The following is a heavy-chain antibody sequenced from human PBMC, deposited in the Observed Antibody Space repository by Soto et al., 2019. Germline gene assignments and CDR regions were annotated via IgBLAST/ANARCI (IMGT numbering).Heavy chain of an antibody. D-gene: IGHD3-3*01. V-gene: IGHV3-9*01. CDR1: GLNFDDFA. CDR2: ITWNSRVL. CDR3: AKGRYDFWSPYYFDS. Sequence: GGSLRLSCVGTGLNFDDFAMHWVRQAPGKGLEWVSGITWNSRVLAYADSVKGRFTISRDNARNSLYLQIDSLRDEDTALYYCAKGRYDFWSPYYFDSWGQGTLVTVSS. J-gene: IGHJ4*02.